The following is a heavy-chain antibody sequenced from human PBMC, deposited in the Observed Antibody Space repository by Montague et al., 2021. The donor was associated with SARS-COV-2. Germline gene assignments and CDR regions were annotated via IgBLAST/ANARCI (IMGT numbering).Heavy chain of an antibody. D-gene: IGHD3-22*01. CDR3: ASPTYYYDSSGSDAFDI. CDR1: GGSISSSSYY. Sequence: SETRSLTCTVSGGSISSSSYYWGWIRQPPGKGLEWIRSIYYSGSTYYNPSLKSRVTISVDTSKNQFSLKLSSVTAADTAVYYCASPTYYYDSSGSDAFDIWGQGTMVTVSS. CDR2: IYYSGST. J-gene: IGHJ3*02. V-gene: IGHV4-39*01.